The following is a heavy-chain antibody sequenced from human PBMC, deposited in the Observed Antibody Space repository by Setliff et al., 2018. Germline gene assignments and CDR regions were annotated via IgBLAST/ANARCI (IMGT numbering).Heavy chain of an antibody. CDR1: GGSFSGYY. CDR3: ARVARVVLSRNAFDI. D-gene: IGHD2-2*01. J-gene: IGHJ3*02. CDR2: INHSGST. Sequence: PSETLSLTCAVYGGSFSGYYWSWIRQPPGKGLEWIGEINHSGSTNYNPSLKSRVTISVDMSKNQFSLKLSSVTAADTAVYYCARVARVVLSRNAFDIWGQGTMVTVSS. V-gene: IGHV4-34*01.